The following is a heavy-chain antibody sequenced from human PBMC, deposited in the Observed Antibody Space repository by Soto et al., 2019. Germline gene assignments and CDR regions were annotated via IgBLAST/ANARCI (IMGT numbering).Heavy chain of an antibody. Sequence: SETLSLTCAVYGGSFSGYYWSWIRQPPGKGLEWIGEINHSGSTNYNPSLKSRVTISVDTSKNQFSLKLSSVTAADTAVYYCARGRSGPYYYGSGSYYKKSYYFDYWGQGTLVTVSS. J-gene: IGHJ4*02. V-gene: IGHV4-34*01. CDR2: INHSGST. D-gene: IGHD3-10*01. CDR1: GGSFSGYY. CDR3: ARGRSGPYYYGSGSYYKKSYYFDY.